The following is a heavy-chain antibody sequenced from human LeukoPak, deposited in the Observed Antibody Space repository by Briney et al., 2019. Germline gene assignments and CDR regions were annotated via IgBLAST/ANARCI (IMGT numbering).Heavy chain of an antibody. Sequence: PSETLSLTCAVYGGSFSGYYWSWIRQPPGKGLEWIGEINHSGSTNYNPSLKSRVTISVDTSKNQFSLKLSSVTAADTAVYYCARSVGGYYLYYFDYWGQGTLVTVSS. J-gene: IGHJ4*02. CDR3: ARSVGGYYLYYFDY. CDR1: GGSFSGYY. V-gene: IGHV4-34*01. CDR2: INHSGST. D-gene: IGHD3-22*01.